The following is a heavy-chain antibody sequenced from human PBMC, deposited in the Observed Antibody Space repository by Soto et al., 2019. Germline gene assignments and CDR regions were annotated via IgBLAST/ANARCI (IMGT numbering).Heavy chain of an antibody. J-gene: IGHJ6*02. Sequence: PSETLSLTCTVSGGSISSGGYYWSCIRQHPGKGLEWIGYIYYSGSTYYNPSLKSRVTISVDTSKNQFSLKLSSVTAADTAVYYCARGSDFWSGHKPGDYYYYGMDVWGQGTTVTVSS. CDR2: IYYSGST. V-gene: IGHV4-31*03. CDR3: ARGSDFWSGHKPGDYYYYGMDV. CDR1: GGSISSGGYY. D-gene: IGHD3-3*01.